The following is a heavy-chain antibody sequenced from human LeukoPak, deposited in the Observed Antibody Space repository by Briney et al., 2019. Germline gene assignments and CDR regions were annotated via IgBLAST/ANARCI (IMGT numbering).Heavy chain of an antibody. CDR3: AIQCGGDCSYDAFDI. V-gene: IGHV1-18*01. D-gene: IGHD2-21*01. CDR1: GYSFTTYS. CDR2: ISAYNGNT. Sequence: GASVKVSCKASGYSFTTYSISWVRQAPGQGLEWMGWISAYNGNTNYAQKLQDRVTMTRDTSTSTVYMELRSLRSDDTAVYYCAIQCGGDCSYDAFDIWGQGTMVTVSS. J-gene: IGHJ3*02.